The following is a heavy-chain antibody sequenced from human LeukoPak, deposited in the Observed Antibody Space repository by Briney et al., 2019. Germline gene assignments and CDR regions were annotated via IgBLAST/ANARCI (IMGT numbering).Heavy chain of an antibody. D-gene: IGHD2-15*01. CDR1: GDSIRSSSYY. J-gene: IGHJ4*02. V-gene: IGHV4-39*01. CDR3: ARFGKSVVVVAAADY. Sequence: SETLSLTCTVSGDSIRSSSYYWGWIRQPPGKGLEWIGSIYYSGSTYYNPSLKSRVTISVDTSKNQFSLKLSSVTAADTAVYYCARFGKSVVVVAAADYWGQGTLVTVSS. CDR2: IYYSGST.